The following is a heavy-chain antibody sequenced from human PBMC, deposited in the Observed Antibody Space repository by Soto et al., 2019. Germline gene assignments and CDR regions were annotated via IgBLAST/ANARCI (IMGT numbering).Heavy chain of an antibody. CDR1: GFTFSSYG. CDR3: VKGGFGNNMIFDE. D-gene: IGHD3-3*01. Sequence: GGSLRLSCAASGFTFSSYGMHWVRQAPGKGLEWVAVISYDGSNKYYADSVKGRFTISRDNSKSTMYLQMDSLRAEDTAVFYCVKGGFGNNMIFDEWGQVTLVCVSS. V-gene: IGHV3-30*18. J-gene: IGHJ4*01. CDR2: ISYDGSNK.